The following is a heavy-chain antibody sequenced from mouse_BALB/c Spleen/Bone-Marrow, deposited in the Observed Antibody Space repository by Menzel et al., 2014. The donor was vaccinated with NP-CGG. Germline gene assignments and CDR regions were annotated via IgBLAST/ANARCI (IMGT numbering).Heavy chain of an antibody. CDR3: ARSGYYGSSYFDY. D-gene: IGHD1-1*01. J-gene: IGHJ2*01. Sequence: VQLQQSGPELVKPGASVKISCKASGYSFTGYFMNWVMQSHGKSLEWIGRINPYNGDTFYNQKFKGKATLTVDKSSSTAHMELPSLASEDSAVYYCARSGYYGSSYFDYWGQGTTLTVSS. CDR1: GYSFTGYF. CDR2: INPYNGDT. V-gene: IGHV1-20*02.